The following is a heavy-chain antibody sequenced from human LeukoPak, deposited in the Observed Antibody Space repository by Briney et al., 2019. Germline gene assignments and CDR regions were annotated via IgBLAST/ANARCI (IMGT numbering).Heavy chain of an antibody. V-gene: IGHV3-30-3*01. CDR3: ARELLWFGEFGYFDY. J-gene: IGHJ4*02. Sequence: GGSLRLSCAASGFTFSSYAMHWVRQAPGKGLEWVAVISYDGSNKYYADSVKGRFTISRDNSKNTLYLQMNSLRAEDTAVYYCARELLWFGEFGYFDYWGQGTLVIVSS. CDR2: ISYDGSNK. CDR1: GFTFSSYA. D-gene: IGHD3-10*01.